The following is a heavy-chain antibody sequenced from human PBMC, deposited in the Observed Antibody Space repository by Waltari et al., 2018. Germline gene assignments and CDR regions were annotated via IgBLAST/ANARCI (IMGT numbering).Heavy chain of an antibody. CDR1: GFTFSSYS. Sequence: EVQLVESGGGLVKPGGSLRLSCAASGFTFSSYSMNWVRQAPGKGLEWVSSISSSSSYIYYADSMKGRFTISRDNAKNSLYLQMNSLRAEDTAVYYCARDASSLYYGMDVWGQGTTVTVSS. J-gene: IGHJ6*02. CDR3: ARDASSLYYGMDV. D-gene: IGHD6-13*01. V-gene: IGHV3-21*01. CDR2: ISSSSSYI.